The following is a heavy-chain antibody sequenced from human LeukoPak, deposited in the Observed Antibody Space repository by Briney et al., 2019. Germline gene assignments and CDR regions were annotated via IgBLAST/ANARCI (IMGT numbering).Heavy chain of an antibody. V-gene: IGHV3-30*02. D-gene: IGHD6-13*01. CDR3: AKDTVSSSWYGLDYYYMDV. J-gene: IGHJ6*03. CDR2: IRYDGSNK. CDR1: GFTFSSYG. Sequence: GGSLRLSCAASGFTFSSYGMHWVRQAPGKGLEWVAFIRYDGSNKYYADSVKGRFTISRDNSKNTLYLQMNSLRAEETAVYYCAKDTVSSSWYGLDYYYMDVWGKGTTVTISS.